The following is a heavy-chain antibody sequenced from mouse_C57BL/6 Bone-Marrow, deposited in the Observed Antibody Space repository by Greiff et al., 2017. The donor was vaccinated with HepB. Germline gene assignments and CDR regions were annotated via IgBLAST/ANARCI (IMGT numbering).Heavy chain of an antibody. CDR3: ARWGHYGSSPSWFAY. J-gene: IGHJ3*01. Sequence: VQLKESGAELVRPGSSVKMSCKTSGYTFTSYGINWVKQRPGQGLEWIGYIYIGNGYTEYNEKFKGKATLTSETSSSTAYMQLSSLTSEDSAIYFCARWGHYGSSPSWFAYWGQGTLVTVSA. CDR1: GYTFTSYG. D-gene: IGHD1-1*01. V-gene: IGHV1-58*01. CDR2: IYIGNGYT.